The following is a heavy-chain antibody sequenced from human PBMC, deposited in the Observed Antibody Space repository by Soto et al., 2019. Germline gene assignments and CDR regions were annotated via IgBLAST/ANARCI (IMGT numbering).Heavy chain of an antibody. CDR3: AVEYYYDSSGYATGAFDI. CDR2: IIPIFGTA. J-gene: IGHJ3*02. CDR1: GGTFSCYA. D-gene: IGHD3-22*01. V-gene: IGHV1-69*13. Sequence: GASVKVCCKASGGTFSCYAISWVRQAPGQGLEWMGGIIPIFGTANYAQKFQGRVTITADESTSTAYMELSSLRSEDTAVYYCAVEYYYDSSGYATGAFDIWGQGTMVTVSS.